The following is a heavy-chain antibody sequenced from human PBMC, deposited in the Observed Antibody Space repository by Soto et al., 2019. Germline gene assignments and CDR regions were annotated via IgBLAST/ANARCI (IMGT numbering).Heavy chain of an antibody. CDR1: GGSISSYY. CDR3: ARLNGYCVSTGCHGYYGMDV. V-gene: IGHV4-59*08. CDR2: IYYSENT. Sequence: SETLSLTCTVSGGSISSYYWSWIRQPPGKGLDWIGNIYYSENTNYNPSLMSRVTISADTSMNEFSLRLSSVTAADTAVYYCARLNGYCVSTGCHGYYGMDVWGQGTTVTVSS. J-gene: IGHJ6*02. D-gene: IGHD2-2*03.